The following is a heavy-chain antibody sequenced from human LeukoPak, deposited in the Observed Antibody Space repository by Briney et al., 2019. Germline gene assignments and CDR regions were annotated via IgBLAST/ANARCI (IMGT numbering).Heavy chain of an antibody. Sequence: GASVKVSCKASGYTFTSYDINWVRQATRQGLEWMGWMNPNSGNTGYAQKFQGRVTITRNTSISTAYMELSSLRSEDTAVYYCARLYCSSTSCSGNFFDYWGQGTLVTVSS. CDR3: ARLYCSSTSCSGNFFDY. V-gene: IGHV1-8*03. CDR2: MNPNSGNT. J-gene: IGHJ4*02. CDR1: GYTFTSYD. D-gene: IGHD2-2*01.